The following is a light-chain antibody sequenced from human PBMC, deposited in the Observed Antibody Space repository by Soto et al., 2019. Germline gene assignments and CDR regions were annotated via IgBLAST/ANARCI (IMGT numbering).Light chain of an antibody. CDR2: DAS. Sequence: EIVLTQSPATLSLSPGERATLSCRASQSVSSYLAWYQQKPGQAPRLLIYDASNRATGIPARFSGSGSGTDFTLTISRLEPEDFAVYYCQQYGSSKWTFGQGTKVDNK. V-gene: IGKV3-11*01. CDR3: QQYGSSKWT. J-gene: IGKJ1*01. CDR1: QSVSSY.